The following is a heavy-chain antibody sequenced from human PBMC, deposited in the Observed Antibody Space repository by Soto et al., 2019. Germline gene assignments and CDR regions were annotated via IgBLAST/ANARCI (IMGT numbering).Heavy chain of an antibody. Sequence: PSETLSLTCTVSGGSISSCGYYWSWIRHHPGKGLEWIGYIYYSGSTYYNPSLKSRVTISVDTSKNRFSLKLSSVTAADTAVYYCARDPGDITMVREAHDAFDIWGQGTMVTVSS. V-gene: IGHV4-31*03. CDR2: IYYSGST. D-gene: IGHD3-10*01. CDR1: GGSISSCGYY. J-gene: IGHJ3*02. CDR3: ARDPGDITMVREAHDAFDI.